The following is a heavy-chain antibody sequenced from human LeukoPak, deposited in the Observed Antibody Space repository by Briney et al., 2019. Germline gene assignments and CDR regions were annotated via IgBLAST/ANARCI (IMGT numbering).Heavy chain of an antibody. V-gene: IGHV1-24*01. CDR1: GYTLTELS. CDR3: ATLNWEHWYFDL. J-gene: IGHJ2*01. CDR2: FDPEDGET. D-gene: IGHD1-26*01. Sequence: GASVKVSCKVSGYTLTELSMHWVRQAPGKGLEWMGDFDPEDGETIYAQKFQGRVTMTEDTSTDTAYMELSSLRSEDTAVYYCATLNWEHWYFDLWGRGTLVTVSS.